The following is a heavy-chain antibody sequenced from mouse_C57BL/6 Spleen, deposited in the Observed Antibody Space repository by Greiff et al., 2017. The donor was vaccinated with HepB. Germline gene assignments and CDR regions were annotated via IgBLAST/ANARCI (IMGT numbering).Heavy chain of an antibody. V-gene: IGHV1-55*01. J-gene: IGHJ4*01. D-gene: IGHD1-3*01. CDR2: IYPGSGST. CDR3: ARSSSGYYAMDY. Sequence: VQLQQSGAELVKPGASVKMSCKASGYTFTSYWITWVKQRPGQGLEWIGDIYPGSGSTNYNEKFKSKATLTVDTSSSTAYMQLSSLTSEDSAVYYCARSSSGYYAMDYWGQGTSVTVSS. CDR1: GYTFTSYW.